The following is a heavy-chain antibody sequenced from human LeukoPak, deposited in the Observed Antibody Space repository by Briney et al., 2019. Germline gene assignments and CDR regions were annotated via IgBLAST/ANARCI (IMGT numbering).Heavy chain of an antibody. Sequence: PSETLSLTCAVYGGSLSGYYWSWIRQSPGKGLEWIGEVNHSGSTTYNASLKSRVTISVDTSKNQFSLKLTSVTAADTAVYFCVGGTPPEDYWGQGTLVTVSS. D-gene: IGHD1-14*01. CDR3: VGGTPPEDY. J-gene: IGHJ4*02. V-gene: IGHV4-34*07. CDR1: GGSLSGYY. CDR2: VNHSGST.